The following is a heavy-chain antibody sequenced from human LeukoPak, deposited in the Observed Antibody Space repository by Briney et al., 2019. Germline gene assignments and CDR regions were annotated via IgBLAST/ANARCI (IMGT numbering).Heavy chain of an antibody. V-gene: IGHV4-34*01. CDR1: GGPFSGYY. Sequence: SETLSLTCDVLGGPFSGYYWSWIRQPTGRGLEWIGEISQFGSTDYNPSLKSRVTISVDTSGGRFSLKMTSVTAADSAVYYCARGGHSNHDPFDYWGQGTLVTVSS. D-gene: IGHD4-11*01. J-gene: IGHJ4*02. CDR3: ARGGHSNHDPFDY. CDR2: ISQFGST.